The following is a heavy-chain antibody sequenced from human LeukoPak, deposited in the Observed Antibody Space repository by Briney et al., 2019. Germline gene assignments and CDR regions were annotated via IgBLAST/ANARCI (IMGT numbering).Heavy chain of an antibody. Sequence: SQTLSLTCAVYGGSFSGYYWSWIRRPPGKGLEWIGEINHSGSTNYNPSLKSRVTISVDTSKNQFSLKLSSVTAADTAVYYCARGSPRGYCSGGSCYSNYYGMDVWGQGTTVTVSS. CDR1: GGSFSGYY. CDR2: INHSGST. J-gene: IGHJ6*02. D-gene: IGHD2-15*01. V-gene: IGHV4-34*01. CDR3: ARGSPRGYCSGGSCYSNYYGMDV.